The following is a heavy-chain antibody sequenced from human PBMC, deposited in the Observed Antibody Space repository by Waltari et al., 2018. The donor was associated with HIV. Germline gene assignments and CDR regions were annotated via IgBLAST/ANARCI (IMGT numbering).Heavy chain of an antibody. CDR1: GFTVSRNY. J-gene: IGHJ4*02. CDR2: IYSGRTT. V-gene: IGHV3-53*02. D-gene: IGHD2-2*02. CDR3: ARTVYCNSADCYKFYFDY. Sequence: EVQLVETGGGLIQPGGSLRLSCAASGFTVSRNYMSWVRKVPGKGMEWVSVIYSGRTTYVADSVKGRFTIVRDNSKNTVDLQMNRLRAEDTAVYYCARTVYCNSADCYKFYFDYWGRGTLVTVTS.